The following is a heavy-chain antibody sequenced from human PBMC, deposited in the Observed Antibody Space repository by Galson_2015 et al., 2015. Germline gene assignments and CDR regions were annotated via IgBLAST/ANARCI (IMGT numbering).Heavy chain of an antibody. D-gene: IGHD2-15*01. Sequence: SVKVSCKASGYSFTYYVIHWVRQAPGQRLEWMGWINPGDSNTKYSQKFQGRVTISRDTLANTSYMELSSLRSGDTAVYYCASEPKRYCSGSSCYSTWGQGTLVTVSS. CDR2: INPGDSNT. V-gene: IGHV1-3*01. CDR1: GYSFTYYV. J-gene: IGHJ5*02. CDR3: ASEPKRYCSGSSCYST.